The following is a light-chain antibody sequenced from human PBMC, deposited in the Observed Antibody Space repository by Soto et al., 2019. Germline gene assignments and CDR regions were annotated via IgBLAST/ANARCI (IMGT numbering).Light chain of an antibody. CDR3: TSYSRYSVLV. Sequence: QSVLTQPRSVSGSPGQSVTISCTGTSSDVGGYDFVSWYQQHPGKAPKLMISDVSKRPSGVPDRFSGSKSGNTASLTISWLQAEDEADYYCTSYSRYSVLVFGGGTKVTVL. CDR1: SSDVGGYDF. J-gene: IGLJ3*02. CDR2: DVS. V-gene: IGLV2-11*01.